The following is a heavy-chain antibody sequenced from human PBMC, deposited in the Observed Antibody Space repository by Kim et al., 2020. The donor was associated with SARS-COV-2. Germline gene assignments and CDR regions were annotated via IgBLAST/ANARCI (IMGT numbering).Heavy chain of an antibody. CDR3: AKDIESYGFNFDY. J-gene: IGHJ4*02. D-gene: IGHD5-18*01. Sequence: YADSVKGRFTISRDNAKNSLYLQMNSLRAEDTALYYCAKDIESYGFNFDYWGQGTLVTVSS. V-gene: IGHV3-9*01.